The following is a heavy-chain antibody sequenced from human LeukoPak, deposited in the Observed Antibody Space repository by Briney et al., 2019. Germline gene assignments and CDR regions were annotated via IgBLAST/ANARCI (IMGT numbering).Heavy chain of an antibody. CDR3: ARAWSGYTYGYYY. D-gene: IGHD5-18*01. V-gene: IGHV3-48*01. Sequence: GGSLRLSCAASGFTFSDYNMNWVRQAPGKGLEWVSYITSSSSTIYCADSVKGRFTISRDNAKNSLYLQMNSLRAEDTAVYYCARAWSGYTYGYYYWGQGTLVTVSS. J-gene: IGHJ4*02. CDR1: GFTFSDYN. CDR2: ITSSSSTI.